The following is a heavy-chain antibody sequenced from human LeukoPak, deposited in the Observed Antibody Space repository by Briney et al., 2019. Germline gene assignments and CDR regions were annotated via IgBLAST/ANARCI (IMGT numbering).Heavy chain of an antibody. D-gene: IGHD2-21*02. J-gene: IGHJ4*02. CDR1: GYTSTSYY. Sequence: ASVKVSCKASGYTSTSYYMHWVRQAPGQGLEWMGIINPSGGSTSYAQKFQGRVTMTTDTSTSTAYMELRSLRSDDTAVYYCARDHSWGVTAGPSPDYWGQGTLVTVSS. CDR2: INPSGGST. CDR3: ARDHSWGVTAGPSPDY. V-gene: IGHV1-46*01.